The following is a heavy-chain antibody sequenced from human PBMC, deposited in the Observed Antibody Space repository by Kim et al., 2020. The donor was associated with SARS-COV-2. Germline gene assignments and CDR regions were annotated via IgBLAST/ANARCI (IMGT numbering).Heavy chain of an antibody. CDR3: ARSTRASPINY. Sequence: TTEYAASVKGRFIISRDDSKSSVYLQINNLKIEDTAVYYCARSTRASPINYWGQGTLVTVSS. V-gene: IGHV3-72*01. J-gene: IGHJ4*02. CDR2: TT. D-gene: IGHD2-8*01.